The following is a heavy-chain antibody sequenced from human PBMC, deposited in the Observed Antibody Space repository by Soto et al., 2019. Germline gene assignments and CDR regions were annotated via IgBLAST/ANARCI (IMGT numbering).Heavy chain of an antibody. D-gene: IGHD2-8*01. V-gene: IGHV3-23*01. CDR2: ISGSGFKK. CDR1: CLLFGNFW. CDR3: AKNQGVELGTLGTVDWFVP. Sequence: SPRACDPASCLLFGNFWVILILNPPGKGLDLISSISGSGFKKYYADSVKGRFTISRDDSKSTVYLELNNLSAEDTAVYHCAKNQGVELGTLGTVDWFVPWAQG. J-gene: IGHJ5*02.